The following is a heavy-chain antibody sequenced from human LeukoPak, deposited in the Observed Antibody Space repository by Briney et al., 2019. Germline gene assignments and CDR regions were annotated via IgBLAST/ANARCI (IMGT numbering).Heavy chain of an antibody. V-gene: IGHV3-23*01. CDR3: ARIAGGYCSSTSCYGVWFDP. J-gene: IGHJ5*02. CDR2: ISGSGGST. CDR1: GFTFSSYA. Sequence: PGGSLRLSCAASGFTFSSYAMSWVRQAPGKGLEWVSAISGSGGSTYYADSVKGRFTISRDNAKNSLYLQMNSLRAEDTAVYYCARIAGGYCSSTSCYGVWFDPWGQGTLVTVSS. D-gene: IGHD2-2*01.